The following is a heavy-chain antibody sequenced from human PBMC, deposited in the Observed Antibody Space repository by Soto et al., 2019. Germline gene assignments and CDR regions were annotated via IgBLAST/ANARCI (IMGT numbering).Heavy chain of an antibody. J-gene: IGHJ4*02. D-gene: IGHD4-4*01. CDR1: GFTFSSYW. V-gene: IGHV3-74*01. CDR2: VNGDGSNI. Sequence: GSLRLSCAASGFTFSSYWMHWVRQAPGKGLEWVSRVNGDGSNINYADSVRGRFTISRDNAKNTLFLQMNSLGDEDTAMYYCATLGGTVTTPDFDYWGRGILVTVSS. CDR3: ATLGGTVTTPDFDY.